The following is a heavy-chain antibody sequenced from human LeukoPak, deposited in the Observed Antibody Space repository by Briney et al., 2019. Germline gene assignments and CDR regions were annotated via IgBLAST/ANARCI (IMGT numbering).Heavy chain of an antibody. CDR3: AKDPVEYSSPNWFDP. CDR2: IYSDGTS. D-gene: IGHD6-6*01. V-gene: IGHV4-4*07. Sequence: SETLSLTCTVSGGSIINYYWSWIRQPAGEGLEWIGRIYSDGTSKYNPSLESRVTMSMDTSKNQFSLKLSSVTAADTAFYYCAKDPVEYSSPNWFDPWGQGTLVTVSS. J-gene: IGHJ5*02. CDR1: GGSIINYY.